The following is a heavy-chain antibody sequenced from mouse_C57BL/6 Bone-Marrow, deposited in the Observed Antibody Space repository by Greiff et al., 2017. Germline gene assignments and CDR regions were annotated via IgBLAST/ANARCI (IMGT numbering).Heavy chain of an antibody. CDR1: GYTFTDYE. Sequence: VKLQESGAELVRPGASVTLSCKASGYTFTDYEMHWVKQTPVHGLEWIGAIDPETGGTAYNQKFKGKAILTADKSSSTAYMELRSLTSEDSAVYYCTIGLRRRGYYFDYWGQGTTLTVSS. D-gene: IGHD2-4*01. J-gene: IGHJ2*01. CDR3: TIGLRRRGYYFDY. V-gene: IGHV1-15*01. CDR2: IDPETGGT.